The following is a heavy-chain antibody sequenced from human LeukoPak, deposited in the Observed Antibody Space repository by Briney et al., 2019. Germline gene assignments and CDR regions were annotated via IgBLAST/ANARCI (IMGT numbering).Heavy chain of an antibody. CDR3: ARAISGSSLFDY. CDR1: GGSFSGYY. CDR2: INHSGSA. J-gene: IGHJ4*02. D-gene: IGHD1-26*01. V-gene: IGHV4-34*01. Sequence: ASETLSLTCAVYGGSFSGYYWSWIRQPPGKGLEWIGEINHSGSANYNPSLKSRVTISVDTSKNQFSLKLSSVTAVDTAVYYCARAISGSSLFDYWGQGTLVTVSS.